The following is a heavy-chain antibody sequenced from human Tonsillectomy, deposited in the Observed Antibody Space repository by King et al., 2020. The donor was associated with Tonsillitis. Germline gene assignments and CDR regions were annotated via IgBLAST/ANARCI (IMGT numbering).Heavy chain of an antibody. CDR3: VKERWGDK. CDR1: GFTFSTYT. Sequence: VQLVESGGGLVQPGGALRLSCTAAGFTFSTYTMSWVRQAPGKGLEWVSVIGPSGGNAFYADSVKGRFTISRDNSKNMLYLQMNSLRAEDTAVYYCVKERWGDKWGEGTLVTVSS. CDR2: IGPSGGNA. V-gene: IGHV3-23*04. J-gene: IGHJ4*02. D-gene: IGHD7-27*01.